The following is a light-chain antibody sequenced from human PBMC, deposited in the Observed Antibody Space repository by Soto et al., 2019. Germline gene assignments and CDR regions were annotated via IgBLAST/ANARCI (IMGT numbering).Light chain of an antibody. Sequence: EIVMTQSPATLSVSPGEKATLSCRASRSVSINLAWYQQKPGQAPRLLIYGAFTRATGIPARFSGSGSGTEFTLTISSLQSEDFAIYYCQQYKNWPPLTFGGGTKVEIK. CDR3: QQYKNWPPLT. J-gene: IGKJ4*01. CDR1: RSVSIN. V-gene: IGKV3-15*01. CDR2: GAF.